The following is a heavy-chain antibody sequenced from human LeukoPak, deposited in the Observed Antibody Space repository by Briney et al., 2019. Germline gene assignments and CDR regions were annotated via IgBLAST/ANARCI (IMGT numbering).Heavy chain of an antibody. D-gene: IGHD6-19*01. J-gene: IGHJ4*02. CDR2: IYPGDSDT. Sequence: GESLKISCKGSGYRFTTYWIGWVRQMPGKGLEWMGIIYPGDSDTRYSPSFQGQVTISADKSSNTAYLQWSSLKPSDTAIYYCARRGSGLDYWGQGTLVAVSS. CDR3: ARRGSGLDY. V-gene: IGHV5-51*01. CDR1: GYRFTTYW.